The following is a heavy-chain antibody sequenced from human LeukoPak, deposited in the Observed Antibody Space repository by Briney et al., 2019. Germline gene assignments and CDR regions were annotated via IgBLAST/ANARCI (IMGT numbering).Heavy chain of an antibody. CDR2: IKEDGSEK. D-gene: IGHD2-21*01. CDR3: ARSSYYCFDY. CDR1: GFTFTSYW. Sequence: GGSLRLSCAASGFTFTSYWMYWVRQAPGKGLERVADIKEDGSEKYYVDSVKGRFTISRDNAKNSLYLQMNSLRAEDTAVYYCARSSYYCFDYWGQGTLVTVSS. V-gene: IGHV3-7*01. J-gene: IGHJ4*02.